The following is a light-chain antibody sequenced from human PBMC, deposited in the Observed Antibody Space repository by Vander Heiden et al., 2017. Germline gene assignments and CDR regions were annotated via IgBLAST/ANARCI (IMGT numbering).Light chain of an antibody. CDR3: QQSYSSPFT. J-gene: IGKJ4*01. CDR1: QSISSY. Sequence: DIEMTQSPATLSASLGERVTITCRASQSISSYLNWYQQKPGKAPKLLIYAASSRHSGVPARFSGSGSGTDFTLTISSLQPDDFATYYCQQSYSSPFTFGEGTKVESK. V-gene: IGKV1-39*01. CDR2: AAS.